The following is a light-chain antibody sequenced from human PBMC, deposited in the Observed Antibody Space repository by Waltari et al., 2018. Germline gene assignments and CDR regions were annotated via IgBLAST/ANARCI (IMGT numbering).Light chain of an antibody. V-gene: IGKV3-20*01. Sequence: IVLTQSPGTLSLSPGDTGTLSCRASQSLSSSYLVWYQQRPGQAPRLLIYGSSNRAPGIPDRFSGSGSGTHFTLIISGLEPEDSAVYYCQQFGSSPRGTFGQGTKLEIK. J-gene: IGKJ2*01. CDR3: QQFGSSPRGT. CDR1: QSLSSSY. CDR2: GSS.